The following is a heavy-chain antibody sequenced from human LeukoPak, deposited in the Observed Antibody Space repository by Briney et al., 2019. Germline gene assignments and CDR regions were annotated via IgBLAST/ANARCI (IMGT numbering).Heavy chain of an antibody. J-gene: IGHJ4*02. V-gene: IGHV3-30*02. CDR1: GFIFSNYG. CDR2: IRYDGSNK. CDR3: AKDGRYFDWLLYNFFDY. D-gene: IGHD3-9*01. Sequence: GGSLRLSCAASGFIFSNYGMHWVRQAPVKGLEWVAFIRYDGSNKYYADSVKGRFTISRDNSKNTLYLQMNSLRAEDTAVYYCAKDGRYFDWLLYNFFDYWGQGTLVTVSS.